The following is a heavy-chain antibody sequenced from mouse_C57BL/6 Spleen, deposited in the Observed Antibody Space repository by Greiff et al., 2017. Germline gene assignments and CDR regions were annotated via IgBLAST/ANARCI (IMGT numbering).Heavy chain of an antibody. Sequence: VQLQESGAELAKPGASVKLSCKASGYTFTSYWMHWVKQRPGQGLEWIGYINPSSGYTKYNQKFKDKATLTADKSSSTAYMQLSSLTYEDSAVYYCARSDTTVVAPYYYAMDYWGQGTSVTVSS. D-gene: IGHD1-1*01. CDR2: INPSSGYT. V-gene: IGHV1-7*01. J-gene: IGHJ4*01. CDR3: ARSDTTVVAPYYYAMDY. CDR1: GYTFTSYW.